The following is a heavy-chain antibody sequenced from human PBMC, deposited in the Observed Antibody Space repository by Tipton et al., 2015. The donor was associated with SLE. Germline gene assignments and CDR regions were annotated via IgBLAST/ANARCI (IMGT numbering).Heavy chain of an antibody. CDR1: GGSISSSSYY. CDR3: ASRTGIAVDY. D-gene: IGHD6-19*01. J-gene: IGHJ4*02. Sequence: TLSLTCTVSGGSISSSSYYWGWIRQPPGKGLEWIGSIYYSGSTNYNPSLKSRVTISVGTSKNQFSLKLSSVTAADTAVYYCASRTGIAVDYWGQGTLVTVSS. CDR2: IYYSGST. V-gene: IGHV4-39*07.